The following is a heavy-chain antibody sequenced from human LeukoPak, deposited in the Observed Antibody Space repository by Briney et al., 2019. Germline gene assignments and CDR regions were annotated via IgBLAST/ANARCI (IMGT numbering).Heavy chain of an antibody. CDR3: ARAFRGYSYGYFGYFQH. V-gene: IGHV1-8*01. CDR1: GYTFTSYD. J-gene: IGHJ1*01. Sequence: ASVKVSCKASGYTFTSYDINWVRQATGQGLEWMGWMNPNSGNTGYAQKFQGRVTMTRNTSISTAYMELSSLRSEDTAVYYCARAFRGYSYGYFGYFQHWGQGTLVTVSS. CDR2: MNPNSGNT. D-gene: IGHD5-18*01.